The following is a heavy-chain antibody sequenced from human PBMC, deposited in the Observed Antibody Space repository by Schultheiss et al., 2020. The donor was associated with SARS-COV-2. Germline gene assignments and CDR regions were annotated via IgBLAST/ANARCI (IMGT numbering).Heavy chain of an antibody. CDR3: ARGLPPLSI. CDR2: MSYSGGA. Sequence: SETLSLTCTVSGGSISSDYWSWIRQPPGKGLEFIGYMSYSGGADHNPSLKSRVTISLDTSKNQFSLKLSSVTAADTAVYYCARGLPPLSIWGQGTLVTVSS. V-gene: IGHV4-59*12. D-gene: IGHD2-21*01. CDR1: GGSISSDY. J-gene: IGHJ4*02.